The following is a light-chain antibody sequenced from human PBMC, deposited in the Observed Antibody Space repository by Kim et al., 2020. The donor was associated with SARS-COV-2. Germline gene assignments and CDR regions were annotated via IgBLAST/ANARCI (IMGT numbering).Light chain of an antibody. Sequence: ASVGDRVTITGRASQGIRNDLGWYQQKPGQAPKLLIYAASSLQSGVPSRFSGSGSGTDFTLTISSLQPEDFATYYCLQDYNYPRTFGQGTKVDIK. J-gene: IGKJ1*01. CDR2: AAS. CDR3: LQDYNYPRT. CDR1: QGIRND. V-gene: IGKV1-6*01.